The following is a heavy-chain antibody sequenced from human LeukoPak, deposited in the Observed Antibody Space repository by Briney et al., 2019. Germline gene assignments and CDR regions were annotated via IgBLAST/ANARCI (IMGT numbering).Heavy chain of an antibody. CDR2: IYTSGST. CDR1: GGSISSYY. CDR3: ASVITGSVDY. V-gene: IGHV4-4*07. J-gene: IGHJ4*02. Sequence: PSETLSLTCTVSGGSISSYYWSWIQQPAGKGPEWIGRIYTSGSTNYNPSLKSRVTISVDRAKNQFSLKLTSMTAADTAVYYCASVITGSVDYWGQGILVTVSP. D-gene: IGHD3-22*01.